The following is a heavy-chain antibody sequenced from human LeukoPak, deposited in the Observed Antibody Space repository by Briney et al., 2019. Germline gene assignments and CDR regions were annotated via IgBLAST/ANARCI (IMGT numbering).Heavy chain of an antibody. J-gene: IGHJ4*02. Sequence: SETLSLTCTVSGGSISSYYWSWIRQPPGKGLEWIGYIYYSGSINYNPSLKSRVTISVDTSKNQFSLKLSSVTAADTAVYYCAREDSSGYYYGLFDYWGQGTLVTVSS. V-gene: IGHV4-59*01. CDR1: GGSISSYY. D-gene: IGHD3-22*01. CDR3: AREDSSGYYYGLFDY. CDR2: IYYSGSI.